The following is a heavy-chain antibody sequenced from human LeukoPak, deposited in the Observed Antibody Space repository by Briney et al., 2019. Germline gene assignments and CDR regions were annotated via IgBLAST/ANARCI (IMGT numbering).Heavy chain of an antibody. Sequence: SETLSLTCTVSGGSISSYYWSWIRQPPGKGLGWIGYIYTSGSTNYNPSLKSRVTISVDTSKNQFSLKLSSVTAADTAVYYCARLLSGSYLFDYWGQGTLVTVSS. J-gene: IGHJ4*02. V-gene: IGHV4-4*09. CDR3: ARLLSGSYLFDY. D-gene: IGHD1-26*01. CDR2: IYTSGST. CDR1: GGSISSYY.